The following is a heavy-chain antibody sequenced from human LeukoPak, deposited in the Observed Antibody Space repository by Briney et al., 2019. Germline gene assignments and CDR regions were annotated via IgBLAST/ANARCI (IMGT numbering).Heavy chain of an antibody. Sequence: GGSLRLSCAASGFTFSSYWMHWVRQAPGKGLEWVAVISYDGSNKYYADSVKGRFTISRDNSKNTLYLQMNSLRAEDTAVYYCAKAAKPIWELEGYWGQGTLVTVSS. CDR1: GFTFSSYW. V-gene: IGHV3-30*18. J-gene: IGHJ4*02. D-gene: IGHD1-26*01. CDR3: AKAAKPIWELEGY. CDR2: ISYDGSNK.